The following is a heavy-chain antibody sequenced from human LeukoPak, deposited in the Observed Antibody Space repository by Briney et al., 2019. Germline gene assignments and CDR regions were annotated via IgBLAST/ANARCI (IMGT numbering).Heavy chain of an antibody. CDR2: ISGSGGST. V-gene: IGHV3-23*01. Sequence: GGSLRLSCAASGFTFSSYAMSWVRQAPGKGLEWVSAISGSGGSTYYADSVKGRFTISRDNSKNTLYLQMNSLRAEDTAVYYCAKDRAYSNYNYYYYMDVWGKGTTVTVSS. CDR3: AKDRAYSNYNYYYYMDV. J-gene: IGHJ6*03. CDR1: GFTFSSYA. D-gene: IGHD4-11*01.